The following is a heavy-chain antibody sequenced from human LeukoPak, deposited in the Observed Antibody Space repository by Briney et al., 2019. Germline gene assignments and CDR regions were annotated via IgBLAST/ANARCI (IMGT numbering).Heavy chain of an antibody. CDR3: ARGVRGFGEFRFGLDRDNWFDP. V-gene: IGHV4-4*07. Sequence: SETLSLTCTVSGGSISSYYRSWIRQPAGKGLEWIGRIHTTGDTNYNPSLKSRVTISVDTSKNRFSLMLSSVTAADTAVYYCARGVRGFGEFRFGLDRDNWFDPWGQGTLVTVSS. J-gene: IGHJ5*02. D-gene: IGHD3-10*01. CDR2: IHTTGDT. CDR1: GGSISSYY.